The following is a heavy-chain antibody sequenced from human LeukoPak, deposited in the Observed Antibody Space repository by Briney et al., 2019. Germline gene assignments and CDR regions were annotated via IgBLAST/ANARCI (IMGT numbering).Heavy chain of an antibody. CDR2: VNPDGRRT. CDR3: AREAEEAPTAMGVYYYYFMDV. J-gene: IGHJ6*03. V-gene: IGHV3-74*01. D-gene: IGHD2-2*01. Sequence: GGSLRLSCAASGFTFSNNWMHWVRQAPGEGLGWVSRVNPDGRRTDYAGSVKGRFTISRDNAKNTLYLQLNSLRAEDKAVYYCAREAEEAPTAMGVYYYYFMDVWGKGTTVTVSS. CDR1: GFTFSNNW.